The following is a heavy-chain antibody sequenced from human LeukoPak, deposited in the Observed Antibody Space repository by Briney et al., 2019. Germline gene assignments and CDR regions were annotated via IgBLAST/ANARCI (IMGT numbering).Heavy chain of an antibody. CDR3: APSGGEMATIEGFDC. D-gene: IGHD5-24*01. CDR1: VYTFTSYD. V-gene: IGHV1-8*01. CDR2: RNTTSGNT. J-gene: IGHJ4*02. Sequence: GASVKVSCKASVYTFTSYDFNWVRQATAQGLEWRGWRNTTSGNTGYAQKFQGRVTMTRNTSISTDYMELSSLRSEDTAVYYCAPSGGEMATIEGFDCWGQGTLVTVSS.